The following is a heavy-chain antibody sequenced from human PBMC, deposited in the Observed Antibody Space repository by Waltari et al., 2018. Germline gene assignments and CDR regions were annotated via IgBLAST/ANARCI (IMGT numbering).Heavy chain of an antibody. Sequence: QVHLQDSGPVLVKPSETLSLTSSVSGYSISSGYYWGWIRQPPGTGLEWIGSVHHSGTTYDRPSLKSRVTVSVETSQNQFSLKLRSVSAEETALDYCARDARGDGTIDYWGQGTLVTVSS. J-gene: IGHJ4*02. CDR2: VHHSGTT. D-gene: IGHD3-16*01. CDR3: ARDARGDGTIDY. CDR1: GYSISSGYY. V-gene: IGHV4-38-2*02.